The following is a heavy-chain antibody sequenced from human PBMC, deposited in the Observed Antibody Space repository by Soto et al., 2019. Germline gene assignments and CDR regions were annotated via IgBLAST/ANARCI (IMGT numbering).Heavy chain of an antibody. CDR2: IIPVFGAA. J-gene: IGHJ6*02. CDR1: GGVFSGFA. V-gene: IGHV1-69*13. CDR3: ARDGVLGLRFSGFLGWSRLPGYGMDV. Sequence: ASVKVSCNASGGVFSGFAMNWVRQAPGQGLEWMGGIIPVFGAANYGQNFQGRVTITADESTSTVYMELSSLRSEDAAVYYCARDGVLGLRFSGFLGWSRLPGYGMDVWCQGTPVTVSS. D-gene: IGHD3-3*01.